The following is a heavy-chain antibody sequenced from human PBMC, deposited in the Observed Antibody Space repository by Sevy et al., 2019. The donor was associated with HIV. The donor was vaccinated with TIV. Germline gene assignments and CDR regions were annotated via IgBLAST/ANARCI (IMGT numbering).Heavy chain of an antibody. CDR3: ATTKDYYDRSGYPFDY. J-gene: IGHJ4*02. CDR2: FDPEDGRT. V-gene: IGHV1-24*01. CDR1: GYTLSQLS. D-gene: IGHD3-22*01. Sequence: ASVKVSCKVSGYTLSQLSMHWVRQAPGKGLEWVGTFDPEDGRTIYAQKFQGRVTMTEYTSTDKAYMELNYLNFEDTAVYYCATTKDYYDRSGYPFDYWGQGTQVTVSS.